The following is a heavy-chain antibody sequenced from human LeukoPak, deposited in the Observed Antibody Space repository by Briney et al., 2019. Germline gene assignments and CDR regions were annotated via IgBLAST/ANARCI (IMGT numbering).Heavy chain of an antibody. CDR1: GFTFDDYA. J-gene: IGHJ5*02. CDR3: AKGKVVPAPIGSGWFDP. V-gene: IGHV3-9*01. CDR2: ISWNSGSI. Sequence: PGRSLRLSCAASGFTFDDYAMHWVRQAPGKGLEWVSGISWNSGSIGYADSVKGRFTISRDNAKNSLYLQMNSLRAEDTALYYCAKGKVVPAPIGSGWFDPWAREPWSPSPQ. D-gene: IGHD2-2*02.